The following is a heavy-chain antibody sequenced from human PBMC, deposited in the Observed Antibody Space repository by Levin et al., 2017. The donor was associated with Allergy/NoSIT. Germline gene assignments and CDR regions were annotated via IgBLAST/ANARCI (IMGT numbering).Heavy chain of an antibody. CDR3: ARDIITMVREGNWFDP. D-gene: IGHD3-10*01. Sequence: KAGGSLRLSCAASGFTFSSYSMNWVRQAPGKGLEWVSSISSSSSYIYYADSVKGRFTISRDNAKNSLYLQMNSLRAEDTAVYYCARDIITMVREGNWFDPWGQGTLVTVSS. CDR2: ISSSSSYI. CDR1: GFTFSSYS. V-gene: IGHV3-21*01. J-gene: IGHJ5*02.